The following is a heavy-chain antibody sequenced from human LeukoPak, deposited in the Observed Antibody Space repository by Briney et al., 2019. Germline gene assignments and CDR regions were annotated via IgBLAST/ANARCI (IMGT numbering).Heavy chain of an antibody. Sequence: ASVKVSCKASGYTFTSYGISWVRQAPGQGLEWMGWISTYNADTDYAQKFQGRVTMTTETSTSTAYMELRSLTSDDTAVYYCARRYSYGYGIDYWGQGTLVTVSS. CDR1: GYTFTSYG. D-gene: IGHD5-18*01. CDR3: ARRYSYGYGIDY. J-gene: IGHJ4*02. CDR2: ISTYNADT. V-gene: IGHV1-18*01.